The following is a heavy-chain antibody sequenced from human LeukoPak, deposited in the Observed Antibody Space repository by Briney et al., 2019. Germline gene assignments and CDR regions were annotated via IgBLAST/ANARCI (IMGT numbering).Heavy chain of an antibody. V-gene: IGHV3-15*01. CDR3: TTGAMIVS. CDR1: GFHFTNAW. D-gene: IGHD3-22*01. Sequence: GSLRLSFVASGFHFTNAWMSWVRQAPGKGLEWVGRIKRKTDGGTTDYAAPVKGRFTISRDDSKNTLFLQMNSLKTEDTAVYYCTTGAMIVSWGQGTLVTVSS. CDR2: IKRKTDGGTT. J-gene: IGHJ5*02.